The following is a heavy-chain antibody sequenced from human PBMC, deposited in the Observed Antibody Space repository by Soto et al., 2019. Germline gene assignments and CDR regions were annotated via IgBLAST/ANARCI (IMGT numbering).Heavy chain of an antibody. D-gene: IGHD3-22*01. J-gene: IGHJ5*02. Sequence: SETLSLTCTVSGGSISSYYWSWIRQPPGKGLEWIGYIYYSGSTNYNPSLKSRVTISVDTSKNQFSLKLSSVTAADTAVYYCARYYYDSSPYNWFDPWGQGTLVTVSS. CDR2: IYYSGST. CDR3: ARYYYDSSPYNWFDP. CDR1: GGSISSYY. V-gene: IGHV4-59*01.